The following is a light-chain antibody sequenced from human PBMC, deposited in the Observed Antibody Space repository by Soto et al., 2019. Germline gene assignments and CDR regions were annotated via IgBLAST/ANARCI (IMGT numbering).Light chain of an antibody. CDR1: QGISNF. CDR2: AAS. V-gene: IGKV1-27*01. J-gene: IGKJ1*01. CDR3: QEYNSAPWT. Sequence: DIQMPQSPSSLSASVGDRVTITCRASQGISNFLAWHQQKPGKVPKLLIYAASTLQSGVPSRFSASGSGTDFTLTITSLQPEDVATYYCQEYNSAPWTFGQGTKVEIK.